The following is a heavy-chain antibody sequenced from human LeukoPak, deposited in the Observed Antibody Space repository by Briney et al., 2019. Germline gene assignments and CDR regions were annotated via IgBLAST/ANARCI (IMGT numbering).Heavy chain of an antibody. CDR1: GFTFRSYA. Sequence: GGFLRLSCAASGFTFRSYAMSWVRQAPGKGLEWVSAISAGGGTTYYVDSVKGRFTISRDNSKNTLYLQMNSLRAEDTAVYYCAKSSERVGAASAYYYYFYMDVWGKGTTVTVSS. D-gene: IGHD1-26*01. J-gene: IGHJ6*03. V-gene: IGHV3-23*01. CDR3: AKSSERVGAASAYYYYFYMDV. CDR2: ISAGGGTT.